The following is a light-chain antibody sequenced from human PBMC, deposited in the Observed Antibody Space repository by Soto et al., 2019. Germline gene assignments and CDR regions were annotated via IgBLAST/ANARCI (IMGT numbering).Light chain of an antibody. CDR2: GAS. CDR1: PSVPNY. V-gene: IGKV3-15*01. Sequence: EIALTQTPSTSSLSPGVRATLSCTASPSVPNYVAWYQQKPGQAPRLLIYGASRRATGFPARFSGSGSGTDFTLTISSLQSEDFAVYYCQQYDNWPWTFGQGTKVDIK. CDR3: QQYDNWPWT. J-gene: IGKJ1*01.